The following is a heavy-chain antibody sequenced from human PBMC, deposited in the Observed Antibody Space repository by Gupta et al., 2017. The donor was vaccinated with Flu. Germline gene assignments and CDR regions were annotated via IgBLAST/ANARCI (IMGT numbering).Heavy chain of an antibody. D-gene: IGHD2-2*01. CDR1: GFSLSTSGVG. V-gene: IGHV2-5*02. J-gene: IGHJ3*02. CDR2: IYWDDDK. Sequence: QITLKESGPTLVKPTQTLTLTCTFSGFSLSTSGVGVGWIRQPPGKALEWLALIYWDDDKRYSPSLKSRLTITKDTSKNQVVLTMTNMDPVDTATYYCAHRLLVVPAAMTGNAFDIWGQGTMVTVSS. CDR3: AHRLLVVPAAMTGNAFDI.